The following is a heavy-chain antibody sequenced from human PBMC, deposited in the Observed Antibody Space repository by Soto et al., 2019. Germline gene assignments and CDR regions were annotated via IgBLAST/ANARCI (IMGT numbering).Heavy chain of an antibody. J-gene: IGHJ4*02. CDR2: IIPLFGTT. D-gene: IGHD5-12*01. Sequence: QVQLVQSGAEVKKPGSSVKVSCKASRDTFSGYSISWVRQAPGQGLEWMGGIIPLFGTTNYAQRFQGRVTITADKSTSTAYMELSSLNSEDTAIYYCARDLGSGYDPGDYWGQGTLVTVSS. CDR3: ARDLGSGYDPGDY. CDR1: RDTFSGYS. V-gene: IGHV1-69*14.